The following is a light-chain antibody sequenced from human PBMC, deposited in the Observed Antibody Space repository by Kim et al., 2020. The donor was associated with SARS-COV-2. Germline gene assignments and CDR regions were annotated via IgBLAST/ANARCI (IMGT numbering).Light chain of an antibody. CDR3: QVWDSRSDPLV. Sequence: PGKNTNITCGGNKGGNKTVHWYQQRPGQAPVVVLYYNNDRPSGVTERFSGSNSGNTATLTISRVEAGDEADYYCQVWDSRSDPLVFGGGTQLTVL. J-gene: IGLJ7*01. V-gene: IGLV3-21*04. CDR1: KGGNKT. CDR2: YNN.